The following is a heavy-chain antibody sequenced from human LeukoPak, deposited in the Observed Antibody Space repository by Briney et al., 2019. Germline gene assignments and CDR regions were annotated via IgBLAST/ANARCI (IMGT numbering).Heavy chain of an antibody. CDR2: IYYIWST. CDR1: SLSISNYY. Sequence: AETLSLTCTVSSLSISNYYWIWIQQPPAKGLDWIGYIYYIWSTNYNPSLTSRVTISVDTSKNQFPLKLSSETAADTAVSHCARGGNMIVVATAFQHWGQGTLVTVSS. J-gene: IGHJ1*01. V-gene: IGHV4-59*01. D-gene: IGHD3-22*01. CDR3: ARGGNMIVVATAFQH.